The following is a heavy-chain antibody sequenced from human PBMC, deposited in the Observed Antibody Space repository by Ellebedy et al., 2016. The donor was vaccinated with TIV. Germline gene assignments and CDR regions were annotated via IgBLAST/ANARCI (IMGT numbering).Heavy chain of an antibody. CDR2: IDPSDSQN. CDR1: GYSFPSYW. CDR3: ARHAGGGQGVFDI. Sequence: KVSCKGSGYSFPSYWIPWVRQLPGTGLEWMGKIDPSDSQNTYSPSFQGHVTISADTSNSTAYLRWSLLRAADTARYYCARHAGGGQGVFDIWGLGTIVTVSS. V-gene: IGHV5-10-1*01. D-gene: IGHD4-23*01. J-gene: IGHJ3*02.